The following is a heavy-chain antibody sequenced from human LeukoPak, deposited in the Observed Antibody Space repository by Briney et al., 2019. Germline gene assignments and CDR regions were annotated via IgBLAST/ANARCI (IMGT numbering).Heavy chain of an antibody. D-gene: IGHD5-24*01. Sequence: SEKVSCKASGGTFSSYAISWVRQAPGQGLEWMGGIIPIFGTANYAQKFQGRVTITADESTSTAYMELSSLRSEDTAVYYCARASEMATQFDYWGQGTLVTVSS. J-gene: IGHJ4*02. CDR3: ARASEMATQFDY. CDR2: IIPIFGTA. V-gene: IGHV1-69*13. CDR1: GGTFSSYA.